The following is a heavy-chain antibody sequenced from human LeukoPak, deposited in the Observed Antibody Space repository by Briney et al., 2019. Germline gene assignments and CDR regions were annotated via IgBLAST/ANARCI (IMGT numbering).Heavy chain of an antibody. CDR2: LHYSGNT. CDR3: ARGPDYAKVGY. Sequence: SETLSLTCIVSSDSFSAGYSSWGWVRQPPGKALEWIGYLHYSGNTYHNPSLNSRATISLDTSKNQLSLKVTSVTAADTAVYYCARGPDYAKVGYWGQGILVTVSS. D-gene: IGHD4-17*01. J-gene: IGHJ4*02. CDR1: SDSFSAGYSS. V-gene: IGHV4-39*07.